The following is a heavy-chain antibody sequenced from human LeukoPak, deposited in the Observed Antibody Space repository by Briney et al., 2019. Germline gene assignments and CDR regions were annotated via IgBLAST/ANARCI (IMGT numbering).Heavy chain of an antibody. CDR3: AKDLLSVTTGTYFDY. D-gene: IGHD4-17*01. J-gene: IGHJ4*02. V-gene: IGHV3-30*18. CDR1: GFTFSSYG. Sequence: GGSLRLSCAASGFTFSSYGMHWVRQAPAKGLEWVAIISYDGSNKYYADSVKGRFTISRDNSKNTLYLQMNSLRAEDTAVYYCAKDLLSVTTGTYFDYWGQGTLVTVSS. CDR2: ISYDGSNK.